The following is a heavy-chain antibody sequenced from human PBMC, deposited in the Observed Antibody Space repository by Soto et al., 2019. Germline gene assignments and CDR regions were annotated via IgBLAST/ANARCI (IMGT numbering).Heavy chain of an antibody. J-gene: IGHJ3*02. CDR2: IYPGDSDT. Sequence: GESLKISCKGSGYSFTSYWIGWVRQMPGKGLEWMGIIYPGDSDTRYSPSFQGQVTISADKSISTAYLQWSSLKASDTAMYYCARQLPIYYDSTDDAFDIWGQGTMVTVSS. V-gene: IGHV5-51*01. CDR1: GYSFTSYW. D-gene: IGHD3-22*01. CDR3: ARQLPIYYDSTDDAFDI.